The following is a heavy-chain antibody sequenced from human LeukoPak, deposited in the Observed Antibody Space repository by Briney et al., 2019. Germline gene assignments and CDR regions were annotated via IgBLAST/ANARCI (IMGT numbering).Heavy chain of an antibody. CDR2: IGTAGDT. CDR1: GLTFSSYD. Sequence: GGSLRLSCAASGLTFSSYDMHWVRQATGKGLEWVSAIGTAGDTYYPGSVKGRFTISRENAKNSLYLQMNSLRAGDTAVYYCARAGRGYSSGGAFDIWGQGTMVTVSS. D-gene: IGHD6-25*01. J-gene: IGHJ3*02. V-gene: IGHV3-13*01. CDR3: ARAGRGYSSGGAFDI.